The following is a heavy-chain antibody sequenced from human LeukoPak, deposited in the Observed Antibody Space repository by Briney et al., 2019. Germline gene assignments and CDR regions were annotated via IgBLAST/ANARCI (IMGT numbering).Heavy chain of an antibody. J-gene: IGHJ4*02. CDR2: TNPNSGNT. Sequence: ASVTVSCKASGYTFTSYDINWVRQATGQGLERMGWTNPNSGNTGYAQKFQGRVTMTRNTSISTAYMELSSLRSEDTAVYYCAAYHGYSSSWYYFDYWGQGTLVTVSS. D-gene: IGHD6-13*01. V-gene: IGHV1-8*01. CDR1: GYTFTSYD. CDR3: AAYHGYSSSWYYFDY.